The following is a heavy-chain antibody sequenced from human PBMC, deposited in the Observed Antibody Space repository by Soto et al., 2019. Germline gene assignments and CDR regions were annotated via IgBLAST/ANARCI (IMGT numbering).Heavy chain of an antibody. CDR1: GFSLSTSGMR. CDR2: IDWDNDK. V-gene: IGHV2-70*04. J-gene: IGHJ5*02. D-gene: IGHD6-13*01. CDR3: AKTGTDGSWFDP. Sequence: SGPTLVNPTQTLTLTCTFSGFSLSTSGMRVSWVRQPPGKALEWLARIDWDNDKFFRTSLKTRLTISKDTSKNQVVLTMTNMDPVDTATYYCAKTGTDGSWFDPWGQGTLVTVSS.